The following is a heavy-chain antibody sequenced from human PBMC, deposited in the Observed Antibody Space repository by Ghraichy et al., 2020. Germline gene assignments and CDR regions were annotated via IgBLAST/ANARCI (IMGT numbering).Heavy chain of an antibody. V-gene: IGHV3-30*02. Sequence: LSLTCAASGFTFSSYNMHWVRQAPGKGLEWVACIRYDESNRYYADSVKGRFTISRDNSKNTVFLQMNSLTTEDTAVYFCAKDWYCSGGGCYTASNGDSWGQGTLVTVSS. J-gene: IGHJ4*02. D-gene: IGHD2-15*01. CDR3: AKDWYCSGGGCYTASNGDS. CDR2: IRYDESNR. CDR1: GFTFSSYN.